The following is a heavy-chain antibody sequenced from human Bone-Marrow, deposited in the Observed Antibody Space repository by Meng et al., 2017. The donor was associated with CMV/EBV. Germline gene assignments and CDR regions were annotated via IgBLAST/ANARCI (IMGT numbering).Heavy chain of an antibody. J-gene: IGHJ3*02. V-gene: IGHV3-NL1*01. Sequence: GESLKISCAASGFTFSSYNMNWVRQAPGKGLEWVSVIYSGGSNTYYADSVRGRFTVSRDNAKNSLYLQMNSLRAEDTAVYYCAREVYGDYNDDAFDIWGQGTMVTVSS. CDR1: GFTFSSYN. D-gene: IGHD4-17*01. CDR3: AREVYGDYNDDAFDI. CDR2: IYSGGSNT.